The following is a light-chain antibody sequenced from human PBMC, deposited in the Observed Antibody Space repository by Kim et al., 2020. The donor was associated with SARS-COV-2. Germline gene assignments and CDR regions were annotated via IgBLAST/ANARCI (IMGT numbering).Light chain of an antibody. CDR3: QQYANWPYG. V-gene: IGKV3-15*01. CDR2: GAS. J-gene: IGKJ2*03. Sequence: VSPGERTPLSCRASQGADSNLAWYQQKPGQAPRLLIYGASTRAAGIPARFSGSGSGTEFSLTISSLQSEDFAMYYCQQYANWPYGFGQGTKLEI. CDR1: QGADSN.